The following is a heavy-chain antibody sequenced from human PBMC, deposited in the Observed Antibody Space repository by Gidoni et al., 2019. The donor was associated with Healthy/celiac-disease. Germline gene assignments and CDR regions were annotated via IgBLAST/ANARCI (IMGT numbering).Heavy chain of an antibody. CDR3: AKDQMYSSSATFDY. J-gene: IGHJ4*02. CDR2: ISWNSGSI. Sequence: DVPLVESGGGLVQPGRSLRLSCAASGFTFDDYAMHWVRQAPGKGLEWVSGISWNSGSIGYADSVKGRFTISRDNAKNSLYLQMNSLRAEDTALYYCAKDQMYSSSATFDYWGQGTLVTVSS. CDR1: GFTFDDYA. V-gene: IGHV3-9*01. D-gene: IGHD6-6*01.